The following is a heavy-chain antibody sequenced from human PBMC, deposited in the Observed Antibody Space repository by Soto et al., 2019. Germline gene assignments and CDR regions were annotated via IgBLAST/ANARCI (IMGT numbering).Heavy chain of an antibody. CDR1: GGSFSGYY. CDR3: ARGTIFGVVRRPLFDY. CDR2: INHSGST. J-gene: IGHJ4*02. Sequence: ETLSLTCAVYGGSFSGYYWSWIRQPPGKGLEWIGEINHSGSTNYNPSLKSRVTISVDTSKNQFSPKLSSVTAADTAVYYCARGTIFGVVRRPLFDYWGQGTLVTVSS. V-gene: IGHV4-34*01. D-gene: IGHD3-3*01.